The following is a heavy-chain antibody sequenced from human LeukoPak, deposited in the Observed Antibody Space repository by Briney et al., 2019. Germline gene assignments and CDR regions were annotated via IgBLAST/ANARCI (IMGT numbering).Heavy chain of an antibody. V-gene: IGHV1-69*13. D-gene: IGHD4-17*01. CDR1: GGTFSSYA. CDR2: IIPIFGTA. CDR3: ARVDDYGDYDWFDP. Sequence: SVKVSCKASGGTFSSYAISWVRQAPGQGLEWMGGIIPIFGTANYAQKFQGRVTITADESTSTAYMELSSLRSEDTAVYYCARVDDYGDYDWFDPWGQGTLVTVSS. J-gene: IGHJ5*02.